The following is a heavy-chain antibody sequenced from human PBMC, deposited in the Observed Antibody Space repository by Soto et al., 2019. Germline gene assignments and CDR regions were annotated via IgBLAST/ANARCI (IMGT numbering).Heavy chain of an antibody. CDR3: AHIVVAGLGYYFDY. D-gene: IGHD6-19*01. V-gene: IGHV2-5*02. J-gene: IGHJ4*02. Sequence: QITLKESGPPLVKPTQTLTLTCTFSGFSLSSTRMAVGWIRQPPGKALEWLALIYWDDDKRYSPFLKSRLTINKYTSKNQVVLTMSNMDPVDTARYYCAHIVVAGLGYYFDYWGQGTLVTVSS. CDR1: GFSLSSTRMA. CDR2: IYWDDDK.